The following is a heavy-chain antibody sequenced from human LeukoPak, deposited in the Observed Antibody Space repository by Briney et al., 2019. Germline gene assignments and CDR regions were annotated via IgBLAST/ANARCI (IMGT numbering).Heavy chain of an antibody. J-gene: IGHJ4*02. CDR2: IYHSGST. Sequence: SETLSLTCAVSGGSISSSNWWSWVRQPPGKGLEWIGEIYHSGSTNYNPSLKSRITISIDTSKNQFSLKLSSVTAADTAVYYCARVPSYYFDYWGQGTLVTVSS. D-gene: IGHD3-10*01. CDR1: GGSISSSNW. CDR3: ARVPSYYFDY. V-gene: IGHV4-4*02.